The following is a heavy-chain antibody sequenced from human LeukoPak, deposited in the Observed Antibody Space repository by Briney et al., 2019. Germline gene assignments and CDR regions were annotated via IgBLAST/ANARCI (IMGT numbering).Heavy chain of an antibody. CDR1: GFTSSA. J-gene: IGHJ4*02. V-gene: IGHV3-30-3*01. CDR2: ISYDGNNK. CDR3: AREMGYCSSTSCYFDY. D-gene: IGHD2-2*01. Sequence: GGSLRLSCAASGFTSSAMHWVRQAPGKGLEWVAVISYDGNNKYYADSVKGRFTISRDNAKNSLYLQMNSLRAEDTAVYYCAREMGYCSSTSCYFDYWGQGTLVTVSS.